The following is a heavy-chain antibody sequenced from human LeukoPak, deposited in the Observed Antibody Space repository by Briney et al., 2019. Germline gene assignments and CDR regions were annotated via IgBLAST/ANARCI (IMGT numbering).Heavy chain of an antibody. CDR1: GFTFSSYG. D-gene: IGHD2/OR15-2a*01. Sequence: GGSLRLSCAASGFTFSSYGMHWVRQAPGKGLEWVANIKQDGSEKYYVDSVKGRFTISRDNAKNSLYLQMNSLRAEDTAVYYCARDRIWVFDYWGQGTLVTVSS. CDR2: IKQDGSEK. CDR3: ARDRIWVFDY. J-gene: IGHJ4*02. V-gene: IGHV3-7*01.